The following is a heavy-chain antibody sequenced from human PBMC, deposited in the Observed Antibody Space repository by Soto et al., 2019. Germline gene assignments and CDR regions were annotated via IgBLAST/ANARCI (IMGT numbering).Heavy chain of an antibody. Sequence: ASVKVSCKASGDGFTSYDSKWVRQATGQGLEWMGWMNPNSGNTGYAQKFQGRVTMTRNTSISTAYMELSSLRSEDTAVYYCARGIGGNDIYYYYYMDVWGKGTTVTVSS. CDR3: ARGIGGNDIYYYYYMDV. CDR1: GDGFTSYD. V-gene: IGHV1-8*01. J-gene: IGHJ6*03. D-gene: IGHD3-22*01. CDR2: MNPNSGNT.